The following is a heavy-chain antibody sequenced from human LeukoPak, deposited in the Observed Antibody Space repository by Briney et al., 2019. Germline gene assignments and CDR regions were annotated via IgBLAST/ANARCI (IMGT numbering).Heavy chain of an antibody. J-gene: IGHJ4*02. V-gene: IGHV1-69*05. CDR2: IIPIFGTA. CDR1: GGTFSSYA. Sequence: SLKVSCKASGGTFSSYAISWVRQAPGQGLEWRGGIIPIFGTANYAKKFQGRVTITTDESTSTAYMEMTSLRSEDTAVYYCARGPAPGYTAMVTIYFDSSGQGTLVTVSS. CDR3: ARGPAPGYTAMVTIYFDS. D-gene: IGHD5-18*01.